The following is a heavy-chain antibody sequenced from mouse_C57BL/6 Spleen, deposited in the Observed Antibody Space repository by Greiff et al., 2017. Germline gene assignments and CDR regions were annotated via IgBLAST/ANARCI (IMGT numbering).Heavy chain of an antibody. CDR3: ASGGYYAMDD. Sequence: QVQLKESGPELVKPGASVKISCKASGYSFTSYYIHWVKQRPGQGLEWIGWIYPGSGNTKYNEKFKGKATLTADTSSSTAYMQLSSLTSEDSAVYYCASGGYYAMDDWGQGTSVTVSS. J-gene: IGHJ4*01. CDR2: IYPGSGNT. CDR1: GYSFTSYY. V-gene: IGHV1-66*01.